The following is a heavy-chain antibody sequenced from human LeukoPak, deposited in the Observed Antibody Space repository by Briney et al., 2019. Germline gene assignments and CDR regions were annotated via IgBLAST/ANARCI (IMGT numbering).Heavy chain of an antibody. Sequence: GGSLRLSCAASGFTFSSYGMHWVRQAPGQGLEWVAVIWYDGSNKYYADSVKGRFTISRDNSKNTLYLQMNSLRAEDTAVYYCARGRTGYQLLGSFDYWGQGTLVTVSS. D-gene: IGHD2-2*01. J-gene: IGHJ4*02. V-gene: IGHV3-33*01. CDR2: IWYDGSNK. CDR1: GFTFSSYG. CDR3: ARGRTGYQLLGSFDY.